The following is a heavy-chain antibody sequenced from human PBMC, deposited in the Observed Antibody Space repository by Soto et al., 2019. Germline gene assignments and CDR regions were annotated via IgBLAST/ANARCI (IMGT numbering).Heavy chain of an antibody. V-gene: IGHV1-69*13. J-gene: IGHJ1*01. CDR2: IIPIFGTA. D-gene: IGHD6-13*01. Sequence: SVKVSCKGSGGTFSSYAISWVRQAPGQGLEWMGGIIPIFGTANYAQKFQGRVTITADESTSTAYMELSSLRSEDTAVYYCASPDLKKQYSSSWYEWYFQHWGQGSLVTVSS. CDR3: ASPDLKKQYSSSWYEWYFQH. CDR1: GGTFSSYA.